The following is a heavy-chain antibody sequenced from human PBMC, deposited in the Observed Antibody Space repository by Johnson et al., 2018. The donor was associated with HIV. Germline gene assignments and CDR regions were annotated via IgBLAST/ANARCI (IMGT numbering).Heavy chain of an antibody. V-gene: IGHV3-20*04. D-gene: IGHD2-8*02. CDR3: ARGGYCTGGVCLGDAFDI. J-gene: IGHJ3*02. Sequence: MLLVESEGGVVQPGRSLRLSRAASGFTFSSYAMHWVRQAPGKGLECVPGINWTGGSTGYADSVMGRLTISSDNAKNSLYLQMNSLRAEDTALYYCARGGYCTGGVCLGDAFDIWGQGTMVTVSS. CDR2: INWTGGST. CDR1: GFTFSSYA.